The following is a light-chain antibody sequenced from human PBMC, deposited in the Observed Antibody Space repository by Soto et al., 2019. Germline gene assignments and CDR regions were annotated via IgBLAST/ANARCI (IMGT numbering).Light chain of an antibody. V-gene: IGKV3-20*01. Sequence: DIVLTQYPVTLSLSPGERATLSCRASQSVSSSYLAWYQQRPGQAPRLLIYGASNRATGIPDRFSGSGSGTDFTLTISRLEPEDFAVYFCQQYGNSPLTFGGGTKVDIK. J-gene: IGKJ4*01. CDR1: QSVSSSY. CDR3: QQYGNSPLT. CDR2: GAS.